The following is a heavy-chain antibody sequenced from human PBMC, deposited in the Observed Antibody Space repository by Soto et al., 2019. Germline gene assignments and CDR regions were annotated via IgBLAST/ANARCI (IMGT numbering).Heavy chain of an antibody. Sequence: GGSLRLSCAASGFTLEAYSLHWVRQLPGKGLEWVAGISGDSGSSGYADSVRGRFTVSRDNAKNSLFLQMSSLSPEDTALYYCTKRRSARPGFDAFDLWGQGTMVTVSS. J-gene: IGHJ3*01. CDR3: TKRRSARPGFDAFDL. V-gene: IGHV3-9*01. CDR2: ISGDSGSS. CDR1: GFTLEAYS.